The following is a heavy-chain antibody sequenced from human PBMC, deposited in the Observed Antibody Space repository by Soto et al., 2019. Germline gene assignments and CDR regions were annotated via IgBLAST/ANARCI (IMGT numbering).Heavy chain of an antibody. D-gene: IGHD6-19*01. CDR1: GFNFGVFG. CDR3: ALTRRSSLLEVAGPGFEY. CDR2: LSYEGSEE. J-gene: IGHJ4*02. V-gene: IGHV3-30*03. Sequence: QVRLVESGGGVVQPGRSLRLSCAASGFNFGVFGIHWVRQAPGKGLEWLSVLSYEGSEEYYADSVRGRFTISRDNSKNTLFLQMDSLRVEDTAVYYCALTRRSSLLEVAGPGFEYWGQGTLVTVS.